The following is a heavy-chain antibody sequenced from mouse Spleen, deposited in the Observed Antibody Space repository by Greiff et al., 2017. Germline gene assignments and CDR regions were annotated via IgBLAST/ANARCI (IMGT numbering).Heavy chain of an antibody. J-gene: IGHJ2*01. CDR1: GYTFTSYW. CDR2: IDPSDSYT. V-gene: IGHV1-69*01. Sequence: QVQLQQPGAELVMPGASVKLSCKASGYTFTSYWMHWVKQRPGQGLEWIGEIDPSDSYTNYNQKFKGKATLTVDKSSSTAYMQLSSLTSEDSAVYYCARQVVVALYYFDYWGQGTTLTVSS. CDR3: ARQVVVALYYFDY. D-gene: IGHD1-1*01.